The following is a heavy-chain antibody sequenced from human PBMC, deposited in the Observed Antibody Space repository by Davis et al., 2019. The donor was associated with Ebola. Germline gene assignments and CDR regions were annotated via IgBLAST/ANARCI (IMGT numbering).Heavy chain of an antibody. CDR3: ARDGSVAAIELDY. Sequence: MPSETLSLTCAVSGGSISSGGYYWGWIRQPPGKGLEWIGSIYYSGSTNYNPSLKSRVTISVDTSKNQFSLKLSSVTAADTAVYYCARDGSVAAIELDYWGQGTLVTVSS. D-gene: IGHD2-2*02. J-gene: IGHJ4*02. CDR2: IYYSGST. V-gene: IGHV4-39*07. CDR1: GGSISSGGYY.